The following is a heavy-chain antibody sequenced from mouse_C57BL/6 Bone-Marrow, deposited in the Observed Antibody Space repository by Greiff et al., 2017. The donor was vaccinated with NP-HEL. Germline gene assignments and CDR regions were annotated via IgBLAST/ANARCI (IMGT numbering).Heavy chain of an antibody. V-gene: IGHV1-53*01. CDR1: GYTFTSYW. Sequence: QVHVKQPGTELVKPGASVKLSCKASGYTFTSYWMHWVKQRPGQGLEWIGNINPSNGGTNYNEKFKSKATLTVDKSSSTAYMLLSILTSEDSAFYYCAREDYCSSFYYAMDYWGQGTSVTVSS. J-gene: IGHJ4*01. CDR2: INPSNGGT. D-gene: IGHD1-1*01. CDR3: AREDYCSSFYYAMDY.